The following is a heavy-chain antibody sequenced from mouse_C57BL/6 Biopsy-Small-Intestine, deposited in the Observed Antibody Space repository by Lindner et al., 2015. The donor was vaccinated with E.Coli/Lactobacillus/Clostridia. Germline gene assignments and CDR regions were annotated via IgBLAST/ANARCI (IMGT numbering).Heavy chain of an antibody. V-gene: IGHV1-14*01. D-gene: IGHD2-1*01. CDR1: GYTFTSYI. J-gene: IGHJ3*01. CDR3: AGNGFAY. Sequence: VQLQESGPELVKPGASVKMSCKASGYTFTSYIMHWVKQKPGQGLEWIGNINPYNDGTKYNEKFKGKATLTSDKSSSTAYMELSSLTSEDSAVYYXAGNGFAYWGQGTLVTVSA. CDR2: INPYNDGT.